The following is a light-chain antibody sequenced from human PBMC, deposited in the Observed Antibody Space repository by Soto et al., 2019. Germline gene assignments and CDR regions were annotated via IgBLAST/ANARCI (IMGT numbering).Light chain of an antibody. Sequence: QSALTQPASVSGSPGQSITISCTGTSSDVGDYNYVSWYQQHPGKAPKLMIYDVSNRPSGVSNRLSGSKSGNTASLTISGLQAEDEADYYCSSYTSSRTCVFGTGTKVTVL. CDR3: SSYTSSRTCV. V-gene: IGLV2-14*01. CDR2: DVS. J-gene: IGLJ1*01. CDR1: SSDVGDYNY.